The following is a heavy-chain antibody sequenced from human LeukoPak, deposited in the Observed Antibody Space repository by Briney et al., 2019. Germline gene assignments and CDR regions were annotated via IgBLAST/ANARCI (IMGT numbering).Heavy chain of an antibody. Sequence: GGSLRLSCADSGFTFSSYAMSWVRQAPEKGLGWVSALSASGFSTHYADSVKGRFTISRDNSKNTLYLQMNSLRAEDTAVYYCARDLMGYKYHYMDVWGKGTTVTVSS. V-gene: IGHV3-23*01. CDR3: ARDLMGYKYHYMDV. D-gene: IGHD3-10*01. J-gene: IGHJ6*03. CDR2: LSASGFST. CDR1: GFTFSSYA.